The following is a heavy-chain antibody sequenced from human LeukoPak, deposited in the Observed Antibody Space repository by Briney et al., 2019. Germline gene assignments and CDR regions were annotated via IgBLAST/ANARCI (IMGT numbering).Heavy chain of an antibody. CDR3: ARIPYSSRAFDI. CDR1: GFTFNSYA. Sequence: SGGSLRLSCVATGFTFNSYAVSWVRQAPGKGLEWVSGISGSGDNTYYVDSVKGRFTISRDNSKNTLYLQMNSLRAEDTAVYYCARIPYSSRAFDIWGQGTMVTVSS. V-gene: IGHV3-23*01. J-gene: IGHJ3*02. D-gene: IGHD5-18*01. CDR2: ISGSGDNT.